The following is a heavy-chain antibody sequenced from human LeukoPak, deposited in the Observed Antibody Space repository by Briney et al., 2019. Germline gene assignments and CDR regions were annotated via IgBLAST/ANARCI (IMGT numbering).Heavy chain of an antibody. CDR2: IYHTGDT. D-gene: IGHD6-19*01. V-gene: IGHV4-59*01. Sequence: PSETLSLTCNVSGDSFSNFWWSWIRQPPGKGLEWIGYIYHTGDTYYNPSLRSRLTISLDTFKNQCSLKLSSVTAADTAVYYCARTQLSQRLAVAGFDYWGQGTLVTVSS. CDR1: GDSFSNFW. J-gene: IGHJ4*02. CDR3: ARTQLSQRLAVAGFDY.